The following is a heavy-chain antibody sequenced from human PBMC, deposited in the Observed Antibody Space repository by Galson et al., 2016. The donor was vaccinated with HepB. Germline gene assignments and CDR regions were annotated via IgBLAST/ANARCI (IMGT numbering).Heavy chain of an antibody. V-gene: IGHV3-30-3*02. D-gene: IGHD6-19*01. CDR3: AKNVQSSGWYSIQYLEKFYYYDT. Sequence: SLRLSCAASGSTFKKYAMYWVRQAPGKGLEWVAVISYDGSTNNYADSVRGRFTISRDNSKNRLYLQMNSLRPEDTVTYYCAKNVQSSGWYSIQYLEKFYYYDTWGQGALVTVSS. CDR1: GSTFKKYA. CDR2: ISYDGSTN. J-gene: IGHJ4*02.